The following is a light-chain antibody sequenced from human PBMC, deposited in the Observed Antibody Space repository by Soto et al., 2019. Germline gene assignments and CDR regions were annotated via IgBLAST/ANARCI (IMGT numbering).Light chain of an antibody. J-gene: IGLJ3*02. V-gene: IGLV1-40*01. CDR2: GNS. Sequence: QSVLTQPPSVSGAPGQRVTISCTGSSSNIGAGYDVHWYQQLPGTAPKLLIYGNSNRPSGVPDRFSGSKSDTSASLAITGLQAEDEADYYCQSYYSSLSGWVFGGGTQLTVL. CDR1: SSNIGAGYD. CDR3: QSYYSSLSGWV.